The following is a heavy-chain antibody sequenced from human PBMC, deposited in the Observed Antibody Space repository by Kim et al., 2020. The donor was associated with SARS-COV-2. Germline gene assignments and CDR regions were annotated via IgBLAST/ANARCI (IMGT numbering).Heavy chain of an antibody. Sequence: SETLSLTCTVSGGSISSGGYYWSWIRQHPGKGLEWIGYIYYSGSTYYNPSLKSRVTIAVATSKNQFSLKLRSVTAADTAVYYCAGDIQGSVDYRGQGTLVTASS. CDR3: AGDIQGSVDY. J-gene: IGHJ4*02. CDR1: GGSISSGGYY. CDR2: IYYSGST. D-gene: IGHD2-15*01. V-gene: IGHV4-31*03.